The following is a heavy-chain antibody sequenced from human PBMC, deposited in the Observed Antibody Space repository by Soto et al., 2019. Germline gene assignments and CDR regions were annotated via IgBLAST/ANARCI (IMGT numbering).Heavy chain of an antibody. D-gene: IGHD5-12*01. V-gene: IGHV3-48*03. CDR1: RFTFSAYE. CDR3: VRYCGTTLCNGVATRTFDY. Sequence: GGSLRLSCAASRFTFSAYEMHWFRQAPGKGLEWVSYISTSGSTVYYADSVKGRFTVSRDNTRNSLYLQMDSLRDEDTALYYCVRYCGTTLCNGVATRTFDYWGQGTLVTVS. J-gene: IGHJ4*02. CDR2: ISTSGSTV.